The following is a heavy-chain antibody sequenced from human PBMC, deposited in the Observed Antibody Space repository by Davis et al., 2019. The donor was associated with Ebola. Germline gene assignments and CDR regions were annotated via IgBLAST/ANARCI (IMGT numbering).Heavy chain of an antibody. CDR2: ITRSGAGA. CDR3: AKGWNY. D-gene: IGHD3-3*01. CDR1: GFPFSSYS. Sequence: GESLKISCAASGFPFSSYSMNWVRQAPGKGLEWVSTITRSGAGAYYADSVKGRFTISRDNSKNTLYLQMNSLRAEDTAVYYCAKGWNYWGQGTLVTVSS. J-gene: IGHJ4*02. V-gene: IGHV3-23*01.